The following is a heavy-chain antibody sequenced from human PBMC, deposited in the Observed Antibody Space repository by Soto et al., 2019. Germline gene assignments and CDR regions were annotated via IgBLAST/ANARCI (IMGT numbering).Heavy chain of an antibody. J-gene: IGHJ4*02. V-gene: IGHV4-34*01. CDR1: GGSFSGYC. CDR3: ARGQRLLLWFGAKTLYYDY. CDR2: INHSGST. Sequence: SETLSLTCAVYGGSFSGYCWSWIRQPPGKGLEWIGEINHSGSTNYNPSLKSRVTISVDTSKNQFSLKLSSVTAADTAVYYCARGQRLLLWFGAKTLYYDYWGQGTLVTVSS. D-gene: IGHD3-10*01.